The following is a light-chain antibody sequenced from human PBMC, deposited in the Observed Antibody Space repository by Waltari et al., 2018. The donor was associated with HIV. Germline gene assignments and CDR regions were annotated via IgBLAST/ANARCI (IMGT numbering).Light chain of an antibody. Sequence: SYELTQPPSVSVSPGQTASITCPGDKLDDTHAYWYQQKPGQSPVLIIYQDTKRPSGIPERFSGSNSGNTATLTISGTQAMDEADYYCQAWDTRNVVFGGGTKLTVL. CDR1: KLDDTH. J-gene: IGLJ2*01. CDR3: QAWDTRNVV. CDR2: QDT. V-gene: IGLV3-1*01.